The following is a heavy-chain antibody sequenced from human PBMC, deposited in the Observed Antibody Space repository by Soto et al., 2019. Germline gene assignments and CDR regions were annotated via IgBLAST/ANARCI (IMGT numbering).Heavy chain of an antibody. CDR1: GFTVSSNY. J-gene: IGHJ4*02. CDR3: ARAPGIAARPRNY. CDR2: IYSGGST. V-gene: IGHV3-66*01. Sequence: GGSLRLSCAASGFTVSSNYMSWVRQAPGKGLEGVSVIYSGGSTYYADSVKGRFTISRDNSKNTLYLQMNSLTAEDTAVYYCARAPGIAARPRNYWGQGTLVTVSS. D-gene: IGHD6-6*01.